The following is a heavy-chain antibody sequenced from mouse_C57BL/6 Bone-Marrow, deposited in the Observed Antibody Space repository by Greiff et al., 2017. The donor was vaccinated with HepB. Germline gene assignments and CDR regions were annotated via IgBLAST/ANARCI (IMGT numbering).Heavy chain of an antibody. CDR2: INPYNGGT. D-gene: IGHD2-5*01. Sequence: VQLQQSGPVLVKPGASVKMSCKASGYTFTDYYMNWVKQSHGKSLEWIGVINPYNGGTSYNQKFKGKATLTVDKSSSTAYMELNSLTSEDSAVYYCARPAYYSNYDWFAYWGQGTLVTVSA. CDR3: ARPAYYSNYDWFAY. V-gene: IGHV1-19*01. CDR1: GYTFTDYY. J-gene: IGHJ3*01.